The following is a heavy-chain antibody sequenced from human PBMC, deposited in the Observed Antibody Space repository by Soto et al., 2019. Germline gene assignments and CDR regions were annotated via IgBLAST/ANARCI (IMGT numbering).Heavy chain of an antibody. V-gene: IGHV3-49*05. Sequence: EVQLVESGGGSVKPGRSLRLSCRASGFSFGDYPMIWYRQAPGKGLEWVGFIRSKVHGGTTESPASVKGRFTISRDDSKSIAYLQMNSLRTEDTAVYYCTTEQWLVGNEYWGRGTLVTVSS. CDR2: IRSKVHGGTT. CDR3: TTEQWLVGNEY. J-gene: IGHJ4*02. CDR1: GFSFGDYP. D-gene: IGHD6-19*01.